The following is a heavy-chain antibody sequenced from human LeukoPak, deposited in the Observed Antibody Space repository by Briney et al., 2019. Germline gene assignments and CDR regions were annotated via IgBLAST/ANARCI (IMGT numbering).Heavy chain of an antibody. D-gene: IGHD6-19*01. CDR1: GYTFTSYG. Sequence: ASVKVSCKASGYTFTSYGISWVRQAPGQGLEWMGWISAYNGNTNYAQKLQGRVTMTTDTSTSTAYMELRSLRSDDTAVYYCARDAGIAVAVPLGLDYWGQGTLVTVSS. CDR2: ISAYNGNT. CDR3: ARDAGIAVAVPLGLDY. J-gene: IGHJ4*02. V-gene: IGHV1-18*01.